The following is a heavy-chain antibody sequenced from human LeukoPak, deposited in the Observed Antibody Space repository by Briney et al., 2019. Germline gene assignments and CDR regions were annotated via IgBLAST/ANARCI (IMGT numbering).Heavy chain of an antibody. CDR2: ISYDENSK. CDR3: AGWGLLYYFDY. V-gene: IGHV3-30-3*01. CDR1: GFTFSGYA. Sequence: GRSLRLSCAASGFTFSGYAMHWVRQAPGKGLEWVAVISYDENSKYYADSVKGRFTISRDNSKNTLYLQMNSLRAEDTAVYYCAGWGLLYYFDYWGQGTLVTVSS. D-gene: IGHD3-16*01. J-gene: IGHJ4*02.